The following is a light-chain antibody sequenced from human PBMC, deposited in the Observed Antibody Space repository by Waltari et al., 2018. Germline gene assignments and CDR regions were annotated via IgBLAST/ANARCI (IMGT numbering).Light chain of an antibody. Sequence: EIVMTQSPATLSVSPGERATLSCRASQNISTHLVWYQHGPGQAPRLLIYAASTRATGTPARFSGHGSETEFTLTISSLQSEDFALYYCQQYNAWPSFGPGTKVDI. J-gene: IGKJ3*01. V-gene: IGKV3-15*01. CDR2: AAS. CDR3: QQYNAWPS. CDR1: QNISTH.